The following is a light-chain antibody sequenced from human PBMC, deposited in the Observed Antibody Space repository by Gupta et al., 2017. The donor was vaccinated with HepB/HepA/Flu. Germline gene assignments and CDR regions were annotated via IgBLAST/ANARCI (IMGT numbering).Light chain of an antibody. J-gene: IGLJ3*02. CDR1: SSDVGDHHY. V-gene: IGLV2-14*03. CDR2: NVS. CDR3: SSYTTSRWV. Sequence: SALPQPAPVSGSPGQAITISCTGTSSDVGDHHYLSWYQQHPGKAPKLIISNVSNRPSGVSNRFSGSKSGYTASLTISGLQAEDEAYYYCSSYTTSRWVFGGGTKLTVL.